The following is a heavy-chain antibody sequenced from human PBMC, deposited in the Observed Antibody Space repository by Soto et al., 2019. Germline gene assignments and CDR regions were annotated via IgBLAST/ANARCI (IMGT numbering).Heavy chain of an antibody. CDR3: AKDAYTISMLYGGLDS. D-gene: IGHD2-8*01. J-gene: IGHJ4*02. CDR1: GFTFSTYG. Sequence: QVQLVESGGGVVQPGRSLRLSCAASGFTFSTYGMHWVRQAPGKGLEWVAIVSFEGTNKFYADSVKGRFTISRDNSNNTLYRQMNSLRAEDTAIYYCAKDAYTISMLYGGLDSWGQGTLVTVSS. V-gene: IGHV3-30*18. CDR2: VSFEGTNK.